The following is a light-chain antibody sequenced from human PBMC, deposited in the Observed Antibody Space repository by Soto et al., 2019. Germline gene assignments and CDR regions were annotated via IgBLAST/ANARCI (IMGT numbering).Light chain of an antibody. CDR1: QSVSSSY. CDR3: GEYDRSGRT. V-gene: IGKV3-20*01. Sequence: EIVLTQSPGTLSLSPGERATLSCRASQSVSSSYLAWYQQKPGQAPRLLIYGASSRATGIPDRFSGSGSGTEFVLTIIRLGAEYLAVYWWGEYDRSGRTFGQGSKVEMK. J-gene: IGKJ1*01. CDR2: GAS.